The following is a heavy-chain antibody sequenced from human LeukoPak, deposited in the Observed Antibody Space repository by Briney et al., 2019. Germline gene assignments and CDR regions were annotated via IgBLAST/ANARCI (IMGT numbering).Heavy chain of an antibody. Sequence: PGGSLRLSCAASGFTFDDYAMHWIRQPPGKGLEWIGYIQYSGSTNYNPSLKSRVTISVDTSKNQFSLKLSSVTAADTAVYYCARVSWFPGTSYYYMDVWGKGTTVTVSS. CDR2: IQYSGST. CDR3: ARVSWFPGTSYYYMDV. D-gene: IGHD1-1*01. J-gene: IGHJ6*03. V-gene: IGHV4-59*01. CDR1: GFTFDDYA.